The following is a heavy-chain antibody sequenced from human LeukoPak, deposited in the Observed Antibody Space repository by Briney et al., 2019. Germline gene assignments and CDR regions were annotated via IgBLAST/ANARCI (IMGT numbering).Heavy chain of an antibody. Sequence: PGGSLRLSCTASGFTFGDYAVSWFRQAPGQGLEWVGFIRNKAFGGSTEYAASVKGRFTISRDDSEGIAYLQMNSLKGEDTAVYYCTRDEYGSGSPFDPWGQGTLVTVSS. D-gene: IGHD3-10*01. CDR1: GFTFGDYA. CDR2: IRNKAFGGST. CDR3: TRDEYGSGSPFDP. J-gene: IGHJ5*02. V-gene: IGHV3-49*03.